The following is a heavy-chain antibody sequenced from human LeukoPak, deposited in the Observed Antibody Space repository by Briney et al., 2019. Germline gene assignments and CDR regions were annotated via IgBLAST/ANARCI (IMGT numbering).Heavy chain of an antibody. CDR1: GGSFSGYY. Sequence: SETLSLTCAVYGGSFSGYYWSWLRQPPGKGLEWIGEINHSGSTNYNPSLKSRVTISVDTSKNQFSLKLSSVTAADTAVYYCARVQLRSTGGTFDYWGQGTLVTVSS. CDR3: ARVQLRSTGGTFDY. V-gene: IGHV4-34*01. J-gene: IGHJ4*02. D-gene: IGHD4-17*01. CDR2: INHSGST.